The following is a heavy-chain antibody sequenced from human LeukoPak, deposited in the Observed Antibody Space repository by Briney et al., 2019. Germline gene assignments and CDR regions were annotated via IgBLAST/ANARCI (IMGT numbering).Heavy chain of an antibody. CDR1: GNTFIGYY. J-gene: IGHJ4*02. V-gene: IGHV1-2*02. CDR3: ATAPPRLRYHLDY. D-gene: IGHD3-9*01. CDR2: INSNSGGT. Sequence: ASVKVSCKASGNTFIGYYIHWVRQAPGQGLEWMGWINSNSGGTNYVQKFQGRVTMTRDTSISTAYIELSRLRSDDTAVYYCATAPPRLRYHLDYWGQGTLVTVSS.